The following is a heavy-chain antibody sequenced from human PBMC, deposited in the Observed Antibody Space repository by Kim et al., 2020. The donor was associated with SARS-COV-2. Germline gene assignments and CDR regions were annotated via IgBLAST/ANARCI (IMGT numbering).Heavy chain of an antibody. CDR2: THYSGST. J-gene: IGHJ4*02. D-gene: IGHD2-21*02. Sequence: SETLSLTCSVSGGSISSYYLSWMRQPPGKGLEWIGYTHYSGSTTYNPSLESRVTVSADTSKSHFSLKLSSVTAADTAVYYCALEAYGRDWRRFDYWGQGT. CDR1: GGSISSYY. CDR3: ALEAYGRDWRRFDY. V-gene: IGHV4-59*12.